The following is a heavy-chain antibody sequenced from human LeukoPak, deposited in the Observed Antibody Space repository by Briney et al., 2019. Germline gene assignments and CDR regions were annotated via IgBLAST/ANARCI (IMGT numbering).Heavy chain of an antibody. D-gene: IGHD3-9*01. Sequence: GGSLRLSCAASEFTFSSYNMNWVRQAPGKGLEWVSSISSSSDYIYYADSVKGRFTISRANAKNSLYLEMNSLRAEDTAVYYCARGADYDILTGYMDVWGKGTTVTVSS. V-gene: IGHV3-21*01. CDR1: EFTFSSYN. J-gene: IGHJ6*03. CDR2: ISSSSDYI. CDR3: ARGADYDILTGYMDV.